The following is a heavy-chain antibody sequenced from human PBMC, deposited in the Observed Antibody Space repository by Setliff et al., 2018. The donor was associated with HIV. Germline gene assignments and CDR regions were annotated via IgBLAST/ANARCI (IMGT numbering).Heavy chain of an antibody. J-gene: IGHJ4*02. V-gene: IGHV4-61*02. CDR2: YYTSGIT. CDR1: GGSISSDNYY. CDR3: AREERTSWPRVDY. D-gene: IGHD6-13*01. Sequence: SETLSLTCTVSGGSISSDNYYWSWIRQPAGKGLEWIGRYYTSGITNYNPSLKSQVSISVDTSKNQFSLRLNSVTAADTALYYCAREERTSWPRVDYWGQGALVTVSS.